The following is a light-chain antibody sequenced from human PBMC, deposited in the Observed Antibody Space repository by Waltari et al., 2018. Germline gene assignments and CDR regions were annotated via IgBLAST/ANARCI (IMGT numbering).Light chain of an antibody. V-gene: IGKV3D-15*01. Sequence: EIVMTQSTATLSLSPGERATLSCRASQSVSSSLAWYQQKPGQAPRLLIYGASSRATGIPDRFSGSGSGTEFTLTISSLEPEDVAVYYCQQNSNWPITFGPGTKLDIK. CDR2: GAS. CDR3: QQNSNWPIT. J-gene: IGKJ3*01. CDR1: QSVSSS.